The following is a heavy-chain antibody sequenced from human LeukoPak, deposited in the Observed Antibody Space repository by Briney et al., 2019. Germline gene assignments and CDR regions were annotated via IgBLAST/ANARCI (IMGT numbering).Heavy chain of an antibody. CDR2: ISGSGGST. CDR1: GFTFSNYA. CDR3: AKDQVMSLNAFLDC. J-gene: IGHJ4*02. Sequence: GGSLRLSCAASGFTFSNYAMSWVRQAPGKGLEWVSAISGSGGSTYYADSVKGRFTISRDNSKNTLYQQMNSLRAEDTAVYYCAKDQVMSLNAFLDCWGQGTLVTVSS. V-gene: IGHV3-23*01.